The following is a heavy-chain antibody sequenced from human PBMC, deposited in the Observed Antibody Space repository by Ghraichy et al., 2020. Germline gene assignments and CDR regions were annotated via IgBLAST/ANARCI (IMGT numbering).Heavy chain of an antibody. J-gene: IGHJ4*02. CDR2: IYYSGST. Sequence: SETLSLTCTVSGGSISSRGYYWGWIRQPPGKGLEWIGSIYYSGSTYYNPSLKSRVTISVDTSKNQFSLKLTSVTAADTAVFYCARLGNWGSNHARAIDYWGQGTLVTVSS. CDR3: ARLGNWGSNHARAIDY. D-gene: IGHD7-27*01. V-gene: IGHV4-39*01. CDR1: GGSISSRGYY.